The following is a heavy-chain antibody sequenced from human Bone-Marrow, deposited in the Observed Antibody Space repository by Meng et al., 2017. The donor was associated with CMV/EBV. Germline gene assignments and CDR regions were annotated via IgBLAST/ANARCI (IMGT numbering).Heavy chain of an antibody. J-gene: IGHJ4*02. D-gene: IGHD3/OR15-3a*01. CDR2: ISDSGGDT. CDR1: RFTCSVDA. Sequence: LRNCCSAYRFTCSVDANAWVDETPRKGLEGVSAISDSGGDTYDARSVKGRYTISRDNSNNTLYLQLNSLSAEDTAVYYCAKGRTSDCWGQGTLVTVSS. V-gene: IGHV3-23*01. CDR3: AKGRTSDC.